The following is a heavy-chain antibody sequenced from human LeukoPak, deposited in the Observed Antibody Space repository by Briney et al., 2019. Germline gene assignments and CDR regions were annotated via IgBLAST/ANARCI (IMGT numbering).Heavy chain of an antibody. Sequence: ASVKVSCKVSGYTLTELSMHWVRQAPGKGLEWMGGFDPEDGETIYAQKFQGRVTMTEDTSTDTAYMEPSSLRSEDTAVYYCATVGYSYGWYIFDYWGQGTLVTVSS. D-gene: IGHD5-18*01. CDR2: FDPEDGET. CDR1: GYTLTELS. V-gene: IGHV1-24*01. CDR3: ATVGYSYGWYIFDY. J-gene: IGHJ4*02.